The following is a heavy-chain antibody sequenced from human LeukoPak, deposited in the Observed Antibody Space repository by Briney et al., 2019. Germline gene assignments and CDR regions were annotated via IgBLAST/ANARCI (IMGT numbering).Heavy chain of an antibody. V-gene: IGHV1-69*05. D-gene: IGHD6-6*01. Sequence: GASVKVSCKASGGTFSSYAISWVRQAPGQGLEWMGGIIPIFGTANCAQKFQGRVTITTDESTSTAYMELSSLRSEDTAVYYCARDSSSSGYYYYYMDVWGKGTTVTVSS. J-gene: IGHJ6*03. CDR3: ARDSSSSGYYYYYMDV. CDR1: GGTFSSYA. CDR2: IIPIFGTA.